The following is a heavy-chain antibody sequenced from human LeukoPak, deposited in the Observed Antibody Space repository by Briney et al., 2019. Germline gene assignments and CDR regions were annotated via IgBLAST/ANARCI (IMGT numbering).Heavy chain of an antibody. CDR3: AKAESSSWPDY. D-gene: IGHD6-13*01. CDR1: GFPFSSFA. CDR2: FSDSGGST. V-gene: IGHV3-23*01. Sequence: GSLRLSCAASGFPFSSFAMSRVPPAPGKGLGGVSAFSDSGGSTYYADSVKGRFTISRDNSKNTLYLQMNSLRAEDTAVYYCAKAESSSWPDYWGQGTLVTVSS. J-gene: IGHJ4*02.